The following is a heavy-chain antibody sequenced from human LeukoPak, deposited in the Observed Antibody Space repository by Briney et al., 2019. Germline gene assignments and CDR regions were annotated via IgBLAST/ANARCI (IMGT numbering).Heavy chain of an antibody. CDR2: IYSSGST. CDR1: GGSISSYY. Sequence: SETLSLTCSVSGGSISSYYWSWIRQPAGKGLEWIGRIYSSGSTNYNPSLKSRVTMSVDTSKNQFSLKLTFVTAADTAVYYCARYSVSTYSYYYMDLWGKGTTVTVSS. J-gene: IGHJ6*03. D-gene: IGHD5/OR15-5a*01. CDR3: ARYSVSTYSYYYMDL. V-gene: IGHV4-4*07.